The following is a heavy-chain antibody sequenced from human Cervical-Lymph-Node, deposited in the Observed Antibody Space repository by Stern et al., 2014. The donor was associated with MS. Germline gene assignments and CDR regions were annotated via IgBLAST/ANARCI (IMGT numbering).Heavy chain of an antibody. CDR2: IWYDGSNK. D-gene: IGHD6-19*01. V-gene: IGHV3-33*01. Sequence: QVQLVQSGGGVVQPGRSLRLSCAASGFTFSSYGTHWVRQAPGKGLEWVAVIWYDGSNKYYADSVKGRFTISRDNSKNTLYLQMNSLRAEDTAVYYCARGPGSSGWPDYWGQGTLVTVSS. J-gene: IGHJ4*02. CDR1: GFTFSSYG. CDR3: ARGPGSSGWPDY.